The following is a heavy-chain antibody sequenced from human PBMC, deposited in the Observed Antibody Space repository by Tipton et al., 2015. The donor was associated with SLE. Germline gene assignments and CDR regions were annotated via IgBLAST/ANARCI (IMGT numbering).Heavy chain of an antibody. CDR1: GGSISSYY. D-gene: IGHD4-11*01. CDR2: IYHSGST. CDR3: ASSTYDYSNYWWFDP. Sequence: TLSLTCTVSGGSISSYYWSWIRQPPGKGLEWIGYIYHSGSTYYNPSLKSRVTISVDKSKNQFSLRLSSVTAADTAIYYCASSTYDYSNYWWFDPWGQGTLVTVSS. J-gene: IGHJ5*02. V-gene: IGHV4-59*08.